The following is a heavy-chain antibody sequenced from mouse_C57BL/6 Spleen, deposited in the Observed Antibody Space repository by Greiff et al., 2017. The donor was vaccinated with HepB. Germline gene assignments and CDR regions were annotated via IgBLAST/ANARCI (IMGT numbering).Heavy chain of an antibody. Sequence: VMLVESGPELVKPGASVKISCKASGYAFSSSWMNWVKQRPGKGLEWIGRIYPGDGDTNYNGKFKGKATLTADKSSSTAYMQLSSLTSEDSAVYFCARSGPYYNYIWYFDVWGTGTTVTVSS. CDR3: ARSGPYYNYIWYFDV. V-gene: IGHV1-82*01. CDR1: GYAFSSSW. J-gene: IGHJ1*03. D-gene: IGHD2-12*01. CDR2: IYPGDGDT.